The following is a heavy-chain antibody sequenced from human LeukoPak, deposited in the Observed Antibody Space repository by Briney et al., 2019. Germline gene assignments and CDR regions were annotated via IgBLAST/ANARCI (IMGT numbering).Heavy chain of an antibody. CDR2: ISAYNGNT. D-gene: IGHD3-9*01. CDR3: ASGIYDILTGYYGGSGNGMDV. V-gene: IGHV1-18*01. J-gene: IGHJ6*02. CDR1: GYTFLSYG. Sequence: ASVKVSCKASGYTFLSYGITWVRQAPGQGLGWMGWISAYNGNTNYAQKLQGRVTMTTDTSTSTAYKELRSLRSDDTAVYYCASGIYDILTGYYGGSGNGMDVWGQGTTVTVSS.